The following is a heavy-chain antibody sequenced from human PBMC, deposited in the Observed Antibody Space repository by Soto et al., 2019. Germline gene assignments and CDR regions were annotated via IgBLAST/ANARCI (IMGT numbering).Heavy chain of an antibody. V-gene: IGHV1-2*02. J-gene: IGHJ6*02. CDR2: INPNTGGT. CDR3: AKYYTVTTSYYYYPGMDV. D-gene: IGHD4-17*01. CDR1: GFSLTGYY. Sequence: ASVKVSCKASGFSLTGYYFHWIRAAPGQGLEWLGWINPNTGGTTYAQKFQGRVTLTWDTSINTAYMELNSLRADDTALYYCAKYYTVTTSYYYYPGMDVWGQGTAVTVSS.